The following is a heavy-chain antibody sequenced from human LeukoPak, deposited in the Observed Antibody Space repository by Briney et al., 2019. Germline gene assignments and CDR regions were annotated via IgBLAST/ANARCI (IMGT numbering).Heavy chain of an antibody. CDR2: IIGGGSST. J-gene: IGHJ4*02. Sequence: GGSLRLSCAASGFTFSSYAMSWVRQAPGKGLEWVSTIIGGGSSTYYADSVKGRFTISRDNAKNSLYLQMDSLRAEDTAVYYCSRLRGYSYGYADYWGQGILVTVSS. CDR1: GFTFSSYA. D-gene: IGHD5-18*01. V-gene: IGHV3-23*01. CDR3: SRLRGYSYGYADY.